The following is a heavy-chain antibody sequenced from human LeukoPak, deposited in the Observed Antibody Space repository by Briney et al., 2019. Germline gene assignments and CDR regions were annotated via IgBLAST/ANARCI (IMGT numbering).Heavy chain of an antibody. Sequence: ASVRVSCKASGYTFTSYDINWVRQATGQGLEWMGWMNPNSGNTGYTQKSQGRVTITRSTSISTAYMELSSLRSEDTAVYYCARGNPMGWGRWFDPWGQGTLVAVSS. V-gene: IGHV1-8*01. CDR2: MNPNSGNT. CDR1: GYTFTSYD. CDR3: ARGNPMGWGRWFDP. J-gene: IGHJ5*02. D-gene: IGHD3-16*01.